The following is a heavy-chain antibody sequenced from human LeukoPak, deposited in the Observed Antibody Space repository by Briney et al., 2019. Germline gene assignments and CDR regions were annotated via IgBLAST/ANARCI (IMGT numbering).Heavy chain of an antibody. CDR1: GYTFTSYG. J-gene: IGHJ6*02. CDR2: ISAYNGNT. Sequence: ASVKVSCKASGYTFTSYGISWVRQAPGQGLEWMGWISAYNGNTNYAQKLQGRVTITTDTSTSTAYMELRSLRSDDTAVYYCASGMVRGNYYYGMDVWGQGTTVTVSS. CDR3: ASGMVRGNYYYGMDV. D-gene: IGHD3-10*01. V-gene: IGHV1-18*01.